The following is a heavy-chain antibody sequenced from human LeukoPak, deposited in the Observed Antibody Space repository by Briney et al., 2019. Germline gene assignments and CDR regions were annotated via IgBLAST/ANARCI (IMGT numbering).Heavy chain of an antibody. Sequence: GASVKVSCKASGYTFTGYYMHWVRPAPGQGLEWMGWINAGNGNTKYSQKFQGRVTIARDTSASTAYMELSSLRSEDTAVYYCAGSIAVAGPFDYWGQGTLVTVSS. CDR2: INAGNGNT. J-gene: IGHJ4*02. CDR1: GYTFTGYY. CDR3: AGSIAVAGPFDY. D-gene: IGHD6-19*01. V-gene: IGHV1-3*01.